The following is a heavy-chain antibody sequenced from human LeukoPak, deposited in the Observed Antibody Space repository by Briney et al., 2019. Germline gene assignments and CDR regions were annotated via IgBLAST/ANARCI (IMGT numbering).Heavy chain of an antibody. CDR2: ITGSGTST. CDR3: AKGAVGQQLVPYYFYGMDV. CDR1: GFTFSSYS. Sequence: GGSLRLSCAASGFTFSSYSMNWVRQAPGKGLEWVSAITGSGTSTYYADSVKGRFTISRDNFKNTLYLQMNSLRAEDTAVYYCAKGAVGQQLVPYYFYGMDVWGQGTTVTVSS. J-gene: IGHJ6*02. V-gene: IGHV3-23*01. D-gene: IGHD6-13*01.